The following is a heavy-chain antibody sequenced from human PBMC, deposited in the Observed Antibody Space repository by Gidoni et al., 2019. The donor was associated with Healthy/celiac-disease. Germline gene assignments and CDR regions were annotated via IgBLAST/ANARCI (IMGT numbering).Heavy chain of an antibody. Sequence: QVQLQESGPGLVKPSETLSLTCTVSGGSISSYYWSWIRQPPGKGLEWIGYIYYSGSTNYNPSLKSRVTISVDTSKNQFSLKLSSVTAADTAVYYCAGSYYYWGQGTLVTVSS. CDR2: IYYSGST. J-gene: IGHJ4*01. V-gene: IGHV4-59*08. D-gene: IGHD3-10*01. CDR1: GGSISSYY. CDR3: AGSYYY.